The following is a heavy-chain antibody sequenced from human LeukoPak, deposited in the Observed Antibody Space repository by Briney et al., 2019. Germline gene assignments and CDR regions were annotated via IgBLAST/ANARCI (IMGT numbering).Heavy chain of an antibody. J-gene: IGHJ4*02. D-gene: IGHD5-18*01. Sequence: GGSLGLSCVASGITFSNYAVSWVRQAPEKGLDWVSVISGSAHKIRYADSVKGRFTISRDNSENIVYLQMNNLRVEDTAVYYCAGRPTGYSSGYIHWGQGTLVTVSS. CDR3: AGRPTGYSSGYIH. CDR2: ISGSAHKI. V-gene: IGHV3-23*01. CDR1: GITFSNYA.